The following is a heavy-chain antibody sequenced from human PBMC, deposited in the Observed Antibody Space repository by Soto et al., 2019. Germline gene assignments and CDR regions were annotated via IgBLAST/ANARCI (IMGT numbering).Heavy chain of an antibody. CDR3: ARRGKVDYYSTVDV. CDR2: IYPGDSDT. D-gene: IGHD2-15*01. Sequence: PGESLKISCKGPGYSLSSYWIGWGRQMPGKGLEWMGVIYPGDSDTRYSPSFEGQVTISADKSISTAYLQWSSLKASDTAMYYCARRGKVDYYSTVDVWGQGTTVTVSS. V-gene: IGHV5-51*01. J-gene: IGHJ6*02. CDR1: GYSLSSYW.